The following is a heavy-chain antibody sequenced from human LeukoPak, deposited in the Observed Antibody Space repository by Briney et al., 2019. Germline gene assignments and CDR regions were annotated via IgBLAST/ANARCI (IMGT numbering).Heavy chain of an antibody. D-gene: IGHD2-15*01. J-gene: IGHJ5*02. Sequence: PGGSLRLSCAASGFTFSSYSMDWVRQAPGKGLEWVSSISSSSSYIYYADSVKGRFTISRDNAKNSLYLQMNSLRAEDTAVYYCARDRGGSSGWFDPWGQGTLVTVSS. CDR3: ARDRGGSSGWFDP. V-gene: IGHV3-21*01. CDR2: ISSSSSYI. CDR1: GFTFSSYS.